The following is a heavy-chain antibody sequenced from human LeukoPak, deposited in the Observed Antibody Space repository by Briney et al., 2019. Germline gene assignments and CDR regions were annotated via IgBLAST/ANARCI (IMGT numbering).Heavy chain of an antibody. Sequence: SETLSLTCTVSGYSISSGYYWGWIRQPPGKGLEWIGSLSHSGSIYFNPSLKSRVTISVDTSKIQFSLKLTSVTAADTAVYYCARQKIRAYRAPFDYWGQGTLVTVSS. V-gene: IGHV4-38-2*02. J-gene: IGHJ4*02. CDR1: GYSISSGYY. CDR3: ARQKIRAYRAPFDY. D-gene: IGHD3-16*01. CDR2: LSHSGSI.